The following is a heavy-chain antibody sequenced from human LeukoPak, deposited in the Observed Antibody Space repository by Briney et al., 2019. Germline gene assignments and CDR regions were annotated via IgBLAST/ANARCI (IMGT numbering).Heavy chain of an antibody. CDR2: IYYSGST. CDR3: ARDWRGYNSNFDY. D-gene: IGHD5-24*01. CDR1: GGSISSSSYY. Sequence: PSETLSLTCTVSGGSISSSSYYWGWIRQPPGKGLEWIGSIYYSGSTYYNPSLKSRVTISVDTSKNQFSLKLSSVTAADTAVYYCARDWRGYNSNFDYWGQGTLVTVSS. V-gene: IGHV4-39*07. J-gene: IGHJ4*02.